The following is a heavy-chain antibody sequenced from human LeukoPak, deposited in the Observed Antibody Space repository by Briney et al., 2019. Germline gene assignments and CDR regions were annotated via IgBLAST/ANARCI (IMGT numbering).Heavy chain of an antibody. V-gene: IGHV1-46*01. CDR3: ARGDIVVVVAATRADPFFDP. Sequence: ASVKVSCKASGYTFTSYYMHWVRQAPGQGLEWMGVINPSGGSTSYAQKFQGRVTMTRDMSTSTVYMELSSLRSEDTAVYYCARGDIVVVVAATRADPFFDPWGQGTLVTDSS. D-gene: IGHD2-15*01. CDR2: INPSGGST. J-gene: IGHJ5*02. CDR1: GYTFTSYY.